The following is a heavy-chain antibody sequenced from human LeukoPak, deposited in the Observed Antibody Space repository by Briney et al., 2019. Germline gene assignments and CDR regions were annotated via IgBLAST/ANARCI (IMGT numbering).Heavy chain of an antibody. V-gene: IGHV4-59*01. CDR1: GGSISSYY. CDR2: IFYSGST. D-gene: IGHD5-24*01. CDR3: AREDGYDSPYYFDY. Sequence: SETLSLTCTVSGGSISSYYWSWIRQPPGKGLEWIGFIFYSGSTNYNPSVKSRVTISVDTSKNQFSLKLRSVTAADTAVYYCAREDGYDSPYYFDYWGQGTLVTVPS. J-gene: IGHJ4*02.